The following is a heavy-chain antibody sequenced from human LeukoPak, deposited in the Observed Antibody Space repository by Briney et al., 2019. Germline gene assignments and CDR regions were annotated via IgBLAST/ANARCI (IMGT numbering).Heavy chain of an antibody. CDR2: INPNSGGT. J-gene: IGHJ3*02. D-gene: IGHD4-17*01. Sequence: ASVTVSCKASGYTLTGYYMHWVRQAPGQGLEWMGWINPNSGGTNYAQKFQGRVTMTRDTSISTAYMELSRLRSDDTAVYYCARRGDYGVAVDIWGQGTMVTVSS. CDR3: ARRGDYGVAVDI. CDR1: GYTLTGYY. V-gene: IGHV1-2*02.